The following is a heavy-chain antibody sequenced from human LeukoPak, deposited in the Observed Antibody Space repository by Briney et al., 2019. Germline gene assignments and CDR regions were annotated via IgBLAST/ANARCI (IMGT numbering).Heavy chain of an antibody. CDR3: ARASSSTDRDAFDI. Sequence: GRSLRLSCAASGFTFSSYGMHWVRQAPGKGLEWVAVIWYDGSNKYYADSVKGRFTISRDNSKNTLYLQMNSLRAEDTAVYYCARASSSTDRDAFDIWGQGTMVTVSS. CDR2: IWYDGSNK. V-gene: IGHV3-33*01. CDR1: GFTFSSYG. D-gene: IGHD6-6*01. J-gene: IGHJ3*02.